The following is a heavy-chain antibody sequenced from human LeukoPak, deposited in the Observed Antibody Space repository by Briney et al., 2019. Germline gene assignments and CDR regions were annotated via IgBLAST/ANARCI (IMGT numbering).Heavy chain of an antibody. CDR3: ASYRYSSSYYIY. CDR1: GFTFSHYW. J-gene: IGHJ4*02. D-gene: IGHD6-13*01. Sequence: GGSLRLSCAASGFTFSHYWMTWVRQAPGKGLEWVANIKQDGSEKYYVDSVKGRFTISRDNAKNSLYLQMNSLRAEDTAVYFCASYRYSSSYYIYWGQGTLVTVSS. V-gene: IGHV3-7*01. CDR2: IKQDGSEK.